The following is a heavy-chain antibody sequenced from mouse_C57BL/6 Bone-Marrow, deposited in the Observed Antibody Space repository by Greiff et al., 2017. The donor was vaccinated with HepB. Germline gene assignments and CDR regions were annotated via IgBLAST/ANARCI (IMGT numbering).Heavy chain of an antibody. V-gene: IGHV1-81*01. D-gene: IGHD3-2*02. CDR3: ATAQGVDY. CDR2: IYPRSGNT. J-gene: IGHJ2*01. CDR1: GYTFTSYG. Sequence: VMLVESGAELARPGASVKLSCKASGYTFTSYGISWVKQRTGQGLEWIGEIYPRSGNTYYNEKFKGKATLTADKSSSTAYMELRSLTSEDSAVYFCATAQGVDYWGQGTTLTVSS.